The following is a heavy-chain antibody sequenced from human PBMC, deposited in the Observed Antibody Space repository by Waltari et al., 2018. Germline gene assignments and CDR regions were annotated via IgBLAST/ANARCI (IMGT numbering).Heavy chain of an antibody. CDR2: MNPNSGNT. D-gene: IGHD2-8*02. J-gene: IGHJ1*01. CDR3: AGLYCTGGVCCPAEYFQH. Sequence: QVQLVQSGAEVKKPGASVKVSCKASGYTFTSYDINWVRQATGQGLEWMGWMNPNSGNTGYAQKFQGRVNMTRNTSISTAYMELGSLRSEDTAVYYCAGLYCTGGVCCPAEYFQHWGQGTLVTVSS. CDR1: GYTFTSYD. V-gene: IGHV1-8*02.